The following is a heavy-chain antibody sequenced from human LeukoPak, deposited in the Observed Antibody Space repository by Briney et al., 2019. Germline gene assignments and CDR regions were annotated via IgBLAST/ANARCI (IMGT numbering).Heavy chain of an antibody. J-gene: IGHJ4*02. V-gene: IGHV4-4*02. D-gene: IGHD3-9*01. CDR1: GGSISSSNW. CDR3: ARAGGGGILTGSLNY. Sequence: PSGTLSLTCAVSGGSISSSNWWSWVRQPPGKGLEWIGEIYHSGSTNYNPSLKSRVTISVDKSKNQFSLKLSSVTAADTAVYYCARAGGGGILTGSLNYWGQGTLVTVSS. CDR2: IYHSGST.